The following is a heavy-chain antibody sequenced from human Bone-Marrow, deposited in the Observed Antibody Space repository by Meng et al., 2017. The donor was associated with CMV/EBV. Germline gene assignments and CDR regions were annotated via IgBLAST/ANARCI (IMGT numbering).Heavy chain of an antibody. J-gene: IGHJ6*02. CDR3: ARDPPYYDFWSGGTRYYYGMDV. Sequence: GGSLRLSCSASGFTFRSYAMSWVRQAPGKGLEWVSTIRGTGDYTYNADSVKGRFTISRDNSKNTLYLQMNSLRAEDTAVYYCARDPPYYDFWSGGTRYYYGMDVWGQGTTVTVSS. V-gene: IGHV3-23*01. CDR2: IRGTGDYT. D-gene: IGHD3-3*01. CDR1: GFTFRSYA.